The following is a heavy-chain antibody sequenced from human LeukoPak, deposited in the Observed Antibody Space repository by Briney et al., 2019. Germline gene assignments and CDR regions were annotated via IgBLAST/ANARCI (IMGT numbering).Heavy chain of an antibody. Sequence: GGSLRLSCAASGFSFSDAWMSWVRQIPGKGLEWVGRIESKTDGGTADYAAPVKGRFTISRDDSTNTLYLQMNSLKSEDTAVYYCTTYGSGRKFDYWGQGILVTVSS. J-gene: IGHJ4*02. D-gene: IGHD3-10*01. V-gene: IGHV3-15*04. CDR3: TTYGSGRKFDY. CDR2: IESKTDGGTA. CDR1: GFSFSDAW.